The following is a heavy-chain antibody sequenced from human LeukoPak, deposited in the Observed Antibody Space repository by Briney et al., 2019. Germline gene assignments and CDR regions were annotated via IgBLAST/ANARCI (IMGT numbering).Heavy chain of an antibody. CDR2: ISGSGGST. CDR3: TTEDGDYVGAFDI. V-gene: IGHV3-23*01. CDR1: GFTFSSYA. Sequence: GGSLRLSCAASGFTFSSYAMSWVRQAPGKGLEWVSAISGSGGSTYYADSVKGRFTISRDNSKNTLYLQMNSLRAEDTAVYYCTTEDGDYVGAFDIWGQGTMVTVSS. J-gene: IGHJ3*02. D-gene: IGHD4-17*01.